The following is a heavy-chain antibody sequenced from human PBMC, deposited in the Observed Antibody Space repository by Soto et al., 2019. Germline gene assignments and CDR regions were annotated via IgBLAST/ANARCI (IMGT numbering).Heavy chain of an antibody. CDR1: GFTFSSYA. CDR3: AKPTYCGGDCLKSPFDY. CDR2: ISGSGGST. Sequence: GGSLRLSCAASGFTFSSYAMSWVRQAPGKGLEWVSAISGSGGSTYYADSVKGRFTISRDNSKNTLYLQMNSLRAEDTAVYYCAKPTYCGGDCLKSPFDYWGQGTLVTVSS. V-gene: IGHV3-23*01. J-gene: IGHJ4*02. D-gene: IGHD2-21*02.